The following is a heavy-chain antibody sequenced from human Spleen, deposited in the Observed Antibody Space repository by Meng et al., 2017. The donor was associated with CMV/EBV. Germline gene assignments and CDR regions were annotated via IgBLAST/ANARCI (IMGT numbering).Heavy chain of an antibody. V-gene: IGHV5-51*01. J-gene: IGHJ5*02. CDR1: GYSFSSYW. CDR3: ARGYCGSDSCPPKP. CDR2: LYPGDSDP. Sequence: KVSCKGSGYSFSSYWIGWVRQMPGKGLEGVGVLYPGDSDPIYSPSFQCQVTISADKSITTAYLQWGSLRASDSAIYYCARGYCGSDSCPPKPWGQGTLVTVSS. D-gene: IGHD2-21*02.